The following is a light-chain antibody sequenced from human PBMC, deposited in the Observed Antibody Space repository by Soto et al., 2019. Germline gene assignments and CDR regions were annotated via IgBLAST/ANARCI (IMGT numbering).Light chain of an antibody. Sequence: DIVSTQSPLSLPVTPGEPASISCRSSQSLLHSNGYNYLDWYLQKPGQSPQLLIYLGSNRASGVPDRFSGSGSGTDFTLKISRVEAEDVGVYYCMQALQTPTFGGGTKV. V-gene: IGKV2-28*01. CDR2: LGS. CDR3: MQALQTPT. CDR1: QSLLHSNGYNY. J-gene: IGKJ4*01.